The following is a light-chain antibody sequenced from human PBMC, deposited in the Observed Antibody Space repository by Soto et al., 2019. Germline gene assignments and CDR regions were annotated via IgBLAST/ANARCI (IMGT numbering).Light chain of an antibody. V-gene: IGKV3-20*01. CDR2: GAS. Sequence: EVVLTQSPGTLSLSPGERATLSCRASQSVSSSYLAWYQQTPGQAPRLLIIGASSRAPGIPDRFSGSGSGTDVTLTISRLEPEDFAVYYCKQYGSSPLTFGGGTKVEIK. CDR1: QSVSSSY. CDR3: KQYGSSPLT. J-gene: IGKJ4*01.